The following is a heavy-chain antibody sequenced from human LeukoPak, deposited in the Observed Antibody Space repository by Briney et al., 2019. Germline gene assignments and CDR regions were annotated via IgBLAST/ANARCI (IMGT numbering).Heavy chain of an antibody. V-gene: IGHV4-59*01. CDR2: IYYSGST. CDR3: ALTYSSDWSNFDY. D-gene: IGHD6-19*01. J-gene: IGHJ4*02. CDR1: GGSISSYY. Sequence: PSETLSLTCTVSGGSISSYYWSWIRQPPGKGLEWIGYIYYSGSTNYNPSLKSRVTISVDTSKNQFSLKLSSVTAADTAVYYCALTYSSDWSNFDYWGQGTLVTVSS.